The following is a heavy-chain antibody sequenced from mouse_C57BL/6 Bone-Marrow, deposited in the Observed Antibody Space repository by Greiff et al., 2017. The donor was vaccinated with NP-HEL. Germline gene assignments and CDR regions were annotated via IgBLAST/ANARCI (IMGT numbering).Heavy chain of an antibody. CDR3: ARRITTAVAPLYWYFDD. V-gene: IGHV1-18*01. J-gene: IGHJ1*03. CDR2: INPNNGGT. D-gene: IGHD1-1*01. CDR1: GYTFTDYN. Sequence: DVQLQESGPELVKPGASVKIPCKASGYTFTDYNMDWVKQSPGKSLEWIGDINPNNGGTNYNQKFKGKATLTVDNASSTAYMAIRSLTSEDTAVFYCARRITTAVAPLYWYFDDWGTGTTVTVSS.